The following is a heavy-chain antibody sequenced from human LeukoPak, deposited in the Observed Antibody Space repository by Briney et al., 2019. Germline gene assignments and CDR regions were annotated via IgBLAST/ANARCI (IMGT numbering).Heavy chain of an antibody. CDR3: ARGPPQAVADLNYFDY. V-gene: IGHV4-4*07. J-gene: IGHJ4*02. D-gene: IGHD6-19*01. CDR1: GGSISSYY. CDR2: IYTSGST. Sequence: SETLSLTCTVSGGSISSYYWSWIRQPAGKGLEWIGRIYTSGSTNYNPSLKSRVTMSVDTSKNQFSLKLSFVTAADTAVYYCARGPPQAVADLNYFDYWGQGTLVTVSS.